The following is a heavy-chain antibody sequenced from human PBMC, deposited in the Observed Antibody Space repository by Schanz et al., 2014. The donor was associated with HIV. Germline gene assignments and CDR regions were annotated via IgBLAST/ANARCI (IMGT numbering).Heavy chain of an antibody. J-gene: IGHJ3*01. CDR3: SRVGGWGAFDF. Sequence: EVQLVESGGGLVKPGGSLRLSCEASGFTFDSQSMNWVRQAPGKGLEWVSSISSTGGYIYYADSVRGRFTISRDSAKNSLYLQMSSLRAEDTAVYYCSRVGGWGAFDFWGQGTMLTVSS. CDR1: GFTFDSQS. D-gene: IGHD3-10*01. V-gene: IGHV3-21*04. CDR2: ISSTGGYI.